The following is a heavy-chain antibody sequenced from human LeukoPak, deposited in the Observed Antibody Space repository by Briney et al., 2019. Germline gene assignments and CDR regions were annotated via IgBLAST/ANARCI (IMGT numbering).Heavy chain of an antibody. V-gene: IGHV3-21*01. J-gene: IGHJ4*03. Sequence: PGGSLSCPCAASGFTFSSHNMNWVRQAPGKGLEWVSSISGRGNYIFYADSVKGRFTISRDSAKNSLSLQMNSLRAEDTAVYYCAKDQGFDYYDSSGYYLDYWGQGSLVTVSS. CDR3: AKDQGFDYYDSSGYYLDY. CDR1: GFTFSSHN. CDR2: ISGRGNYI. D-gene: IGHD3-22*01.